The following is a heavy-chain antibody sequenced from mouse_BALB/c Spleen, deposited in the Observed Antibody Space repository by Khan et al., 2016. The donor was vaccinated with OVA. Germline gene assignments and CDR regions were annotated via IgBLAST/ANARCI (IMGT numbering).Heavy chain of an antibody. CDR2: IDPEFGNT. Sequence: VQLQQPGAELVKPGASVKLSCTASGFNIKDTYIHGVKQRPEQGLEWIGRIDPEFGNTKYDPKFQDKATIIADTSSNTVYLHLSSLTSEDTAVYFCTRTEIHYYGSYAMDYWGQGISVTVSS. CDR1: GFNIKDTY. CDR3: TRTEIHYYGSYAMDY. V-gene: IGHV14-3*02. J-gene: IGHJ4*01. D-gene: IGHD1-2*01.